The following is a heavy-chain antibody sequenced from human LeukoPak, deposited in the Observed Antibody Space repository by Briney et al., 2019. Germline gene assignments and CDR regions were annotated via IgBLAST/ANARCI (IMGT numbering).Heavy chain of an antibody. J-gene: IGHJ4*02. CDR3: ARARHPGYSSGWYVY. D-gene: IGHD6-19*01. V-gene: IGHV1-2*02. CDR2: INPNSGGT. CDR1: GYTFTGYY. Sequence: GASVKVSCKASGYTFTGYYMHWVRQAPGQGLEWMGWINPNSGGTNYAQKFQGRVTMTRDTSISTAYMELSRLRSDDTAVYYCARARHPGYSSGWYVYWGQGTLVTVSS.